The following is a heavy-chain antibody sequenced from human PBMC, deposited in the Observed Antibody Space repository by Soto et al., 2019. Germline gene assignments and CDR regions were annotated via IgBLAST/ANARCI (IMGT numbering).Heavy chain of an antibody. CDR2: ISGYNGDT. V-gene: IGHV1-18*01. Sequence: QGQLVQSGAEVKKPGASVKVSCKASGYTFTRYGISWVGQAPGQGLEWMGWISGYNGDTNYAQKLQGRVTMTIDSSTSTADMELRSLTSDDTAVYYCAKNAQLPYYYYGMDVWGQVTTVTVSS. J-gene: IGHJ6*02. D-gene: IGHD1-7*01. CDR3: AKNAQLPYYYYGMDV. CDR1: GYTFTRYG.